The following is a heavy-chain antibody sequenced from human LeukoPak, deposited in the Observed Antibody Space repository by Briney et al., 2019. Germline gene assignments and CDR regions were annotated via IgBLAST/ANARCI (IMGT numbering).Heavy chain of an antibody. CDR1: GYTFTSYY. V-gene: IGHV1-46*01. D-gene: IGHD3-22*01. CDR2: ISPSGGST. J-gene: IGHJ4*02. CDR3: ARVPYYDSSGYDN. Sequence: GASVKVSCKASGYTFTSYYIHWVRQAPGQGLEWMGVISPSGGSTTYAQKSQGRVTMTRDTSTSTVYMELSSLTSEDTAVYYCARVPYYDSSGYDNWGQGTLVTVSS.